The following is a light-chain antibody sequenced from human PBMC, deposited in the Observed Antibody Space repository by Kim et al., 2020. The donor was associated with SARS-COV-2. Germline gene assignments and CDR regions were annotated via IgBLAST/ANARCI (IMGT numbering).Light chain of an antibody. V-gene: IGKV3-20*01. Sequence: IVLTQSPGTLSLSPGERATLSCRASQSVNSYLAWYQEKPGQAPRLLIYGASTRATGIPDRLSGSGSGTDFTLTISGLEPEDFAVYYCQQYGSLPLTFGQGTKVDIK. CDR1: QSVNSY. J-gene: IGKJ1*01. CDR3: QQYGSLPLT. CDR2: GAS.